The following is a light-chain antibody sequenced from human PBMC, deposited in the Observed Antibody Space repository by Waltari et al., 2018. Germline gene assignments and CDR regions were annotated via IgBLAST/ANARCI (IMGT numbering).Light chain of an antibody. CDR1: QSVSNN. V-gene: IGKV3D-15*01. Sequence: EIVMTQSPAILSVSPGERATLSCRARQSVSNNLAWYQQKPGQAPRLLIYGASTRATGVPARFSGSGSGTEFTLTISSLQSEDFAVYYCQQCNDWPRTFGQGTKVEIK. CDR3: QQCNDWPRT. J-gene: IGKJ1*01. CDR2: GAS.